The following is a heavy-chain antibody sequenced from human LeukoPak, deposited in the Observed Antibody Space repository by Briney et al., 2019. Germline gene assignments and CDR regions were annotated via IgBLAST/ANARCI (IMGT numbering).Heavy chain of an antibody. D-gene: IGHD6-13*01. CDR2: INHSGST. J-gene: IGHJ4*02. Sequence: SETLSLTCAVYGGSFSGYYWSWIRQPPGKGLEWIGEINHSGSTNYNPSLKSRVTISVDTSKNQFSLKLSSVTAADTAVYYCARQGGIAAGHFDYWGQGTLVTVSS. CDR3: ARQGGIAAGHFDY. V-gene: IGHV4-34*01. CDR1: GGSFSGYY.